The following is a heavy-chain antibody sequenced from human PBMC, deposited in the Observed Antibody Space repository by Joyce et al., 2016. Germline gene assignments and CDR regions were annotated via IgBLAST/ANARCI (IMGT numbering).Heavy chain of an antibody. V-gene: IGHV3-21*02. CDR1: GFMFSTSS. CDR2: ISGDRRFI. D-gene: IGHD2-21*01. J-gene: IGHJ6*02. Sequence: EVQLVESGGGLVKPVGSLKISCVASGFMFSTSSMSWFRQAPGNGLEVVSAISGDRRFIFHADSVRGRFTVSRDNAENSLYLQMKSLRVEDTAVYFCARGGLVYDYSMDVWGQGTTVIVSS. CDR3: ARGGLVYDYSMDV.